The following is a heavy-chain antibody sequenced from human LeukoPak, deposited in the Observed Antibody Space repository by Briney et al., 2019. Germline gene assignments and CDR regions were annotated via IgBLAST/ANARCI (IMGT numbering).Heavy chain of an antibody. CDR3: ARDRGYDSGVDY. J-gene: IGHJ4*02. Sequence: ASVKVSCKASGYTFTGYYMHWVRQAPGQGLEGMGWINPNSGGTNYAQKFQGRVTMTRDTSISTAYMELSRLRSDDTAVYYCARDRGYDSGVDYWGQGTLVTVSS. D-gene: IGHD5-12*01. CDR2: INPNSGGT. CDR1: GYTFTGYY. V-gene: IGHV1-2*02.